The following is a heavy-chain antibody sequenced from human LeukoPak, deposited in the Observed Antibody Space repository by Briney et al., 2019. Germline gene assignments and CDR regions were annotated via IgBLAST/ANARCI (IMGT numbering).Heavy chain of an antibody. V-gene: IGHV5-51*01. J-gene: IGHJ4*02. Sequence: GESLKISCKGSGYSFTSYWIGRVRQMPGKGLEWMGIIYPGDSDTRYNPSFQGQVTISADKSISTAYLQWSSLKASDTAMYYCASALHSSGWYYYWGQRTLVTVSS. D-gene: IGHD6-19*01. CDR2: IYPGDSDT. CDR3: ASALHSSGWYYY. CDR1: GYSFTSYW.